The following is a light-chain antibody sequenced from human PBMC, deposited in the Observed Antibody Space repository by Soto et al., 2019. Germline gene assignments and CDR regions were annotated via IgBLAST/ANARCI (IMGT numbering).Light chain of an antibody. J-gene: IGLJ1*01. CDR1: SSNIATYY. CDR3: AAWDNTVRSYV. Sequence: QSVLTQPPSVSGTPGQRVTISCSGGSSNIATYYVHWFQQLPGTAPNVLSNRDNQRPSGVPDRFSGAKSGTSASLAITGLRSEDEAEYYCAAWDNTVRSYVFGTGTKLTVL. V-gene: IGLV1-47*01. CDR2: RDN.